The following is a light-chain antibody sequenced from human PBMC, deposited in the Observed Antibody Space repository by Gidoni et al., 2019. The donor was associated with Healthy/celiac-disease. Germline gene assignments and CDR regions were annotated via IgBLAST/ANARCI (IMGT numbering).Light chain of an antibody. V-gene: IGLV1-44*01. CDR3: AAWDDSLNGWV. Sequence: QSVLTQPPSASGTPGQRVTISCSGSSSNIGSNTVNWYQQLPGTAPKLLIYSNNQRPLGVPDQFSGSKSGTSASLAISGLQSEDEADYYCAAWDDSLNGWVFGGGTKLTVL. CDR1: SSNIGSNT. J-gene: IGLJ3*02. CDR2: SNN.